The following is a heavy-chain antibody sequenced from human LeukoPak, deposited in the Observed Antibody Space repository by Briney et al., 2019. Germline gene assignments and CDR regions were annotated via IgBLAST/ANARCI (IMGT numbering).Heavy chain of an antibody. V-gene: IGHV4-39*07. J-gene: IGHJ4*02. D-gene: IGHD3-10*01. CDR1: GGSISSSSYY. CDR3: ARVEGGSGSSYFDY. Sequence: NPSETLSLTCTVSGGSISSSSYYWGWIRQPPGKGLEWIGSIYYSGSTYYNPSLKSRVTISVDTSKNQFSLKLSSVTAADTAVYYCARVEGGSGSSYFDYWGQGTLVTVSS. CDR2: IYYSGST.